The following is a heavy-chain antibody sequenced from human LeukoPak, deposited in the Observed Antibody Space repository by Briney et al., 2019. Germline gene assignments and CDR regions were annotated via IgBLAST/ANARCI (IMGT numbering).Heavy chain of an antibody. J-gene: IGHJ4*02. Sequence: GGSLRLSCAASGFTFSSYSMNWVRQAPGKGLEWVSSISSSSSYIYYADSVKGRFTISRDNAKNSLYLQMNSLRAEDTAVCYCARWFGEFLYYFDYWGQGTLVTVSS. CDR1: GFTFSSYS. CDR3: ARWFGEFLYYFDY. D-gene: IGHD3-10*01. V-gene: IGHV3-21*01. CDR2: ISSSSSYI.